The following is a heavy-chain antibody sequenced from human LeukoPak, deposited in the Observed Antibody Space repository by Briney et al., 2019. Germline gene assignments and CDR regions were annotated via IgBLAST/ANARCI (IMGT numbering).Heavy chain of an antibody. Sequence: EGSLRLSCAASGFTFSSYGMHWVRQAPGKGLEWVAVISYDGSNKYYADSVKGRFTISRDNSKNTPYLQMNSLRAEDTAVYYCAKDGSSWYYFDYWGQGTLVTVSS. V-gene: IGHV3-30*18. CDR2: ISYDGSNK. CDR3: AKDGSSWYYFDY. D-gene: IGHD6-13*01. J-gene: IGHJ4*02. CDR1: GFTFSSYG.